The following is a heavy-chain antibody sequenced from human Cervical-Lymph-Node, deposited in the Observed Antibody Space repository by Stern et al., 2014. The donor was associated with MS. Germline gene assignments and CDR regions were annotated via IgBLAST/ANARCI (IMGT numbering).Heavy chain of an antibody. CDR3: ARGLYYFDY. J-gene: IGHJ4*02. CDR2: IWYDGSSK. V-gene: IGHV3-33*01. CDR1: GFTFSAHG. Sequence: VQLVESGGGVVQPGRSLRLSCAASGFTFSAHGMHWVRQAPGKGLEWVAGIWYDGSSKYCADSVKGRFTISRDNSKNTLYLQLNSLRAEDTAVFYCARGLYYFDYWGRGALVTVSS.